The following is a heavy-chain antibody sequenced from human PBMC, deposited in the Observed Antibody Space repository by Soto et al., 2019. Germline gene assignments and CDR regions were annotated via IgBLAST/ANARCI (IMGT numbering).Heavy chain of an antibody. V-gene: IGHV1-24*01. CDR3: ATNGEIWTGRYKNAFDI. CDR2: FDPEDGET. CDR1: GYTLTELS. D-gene: IGHD3-9*01. Sequence: ASVKVSCKVSGYTLTELSTHWVRQAPGKGLEWMGGFDPEDGETIYAQKFQGRVTMTEDTSTDTAYMELSSLRSEDTAVYYCATNGEIWTGRYKNAFDIRGQGTMVTVSS. J-gene: IGHJ3*02.